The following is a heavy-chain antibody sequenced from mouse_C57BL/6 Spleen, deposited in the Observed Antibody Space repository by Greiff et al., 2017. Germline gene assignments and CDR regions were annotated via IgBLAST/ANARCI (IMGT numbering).Heavy chain of an antibody. CDR1: GYTFTSYW. D-gene: IGHD2-5*01. CDR3: AISGAYYSNFAY. Sequence: QVQLKQPGAELVKPGASVKVSCKASGYTFTSYWMHWVKQRPGQGLEWIGRIHPSDSDTNYNQKFKGKATLTVDKSSSTAYMQLSSLTSEDSAVYYCAISGAYYSNFAYWGQGTLVTVSA. CDR2: IHPSDSDT. J-gene: IGHJ3*01. V-gene: IGHV1-74*01.